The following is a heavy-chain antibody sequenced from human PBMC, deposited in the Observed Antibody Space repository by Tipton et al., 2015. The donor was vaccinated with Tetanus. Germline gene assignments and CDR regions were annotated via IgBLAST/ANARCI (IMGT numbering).Heavy chain of an antibody. CDR2: ISGSGTT. J-gene: IGHJ4*02. Sequence: TLSLTCTVSGASLRGGDYHWSWIRQPPGKGLEWLAYISGSGTTNSNYYLKSRITMTQDTSRNQFSLKLTAVTAADTAVYYCARANYEIPKKGPFDAWGQGALVIVSS. V-gene: IGHV4-61*08. CDR3: ARANYEIPKKGPFDA. D-gene: IGHD3-9*01. CDR1: GASLRGGDYH.